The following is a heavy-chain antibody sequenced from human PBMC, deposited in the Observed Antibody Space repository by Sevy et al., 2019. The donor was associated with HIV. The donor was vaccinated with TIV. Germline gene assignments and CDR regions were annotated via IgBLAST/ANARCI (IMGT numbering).Heavy chain of an antibody. J-gene: IGHJ3*02. CDR3: AKDGDRSRWYRGAFDN. CDR2: ISWNSGSI. Sequence: GGSLRLSCAASGFTFDDYAMHWVRQAPGKGLEWVAGISWNSGSIGYADAVKGRFTISRANAKNSPYLQMNSMRAEDTALYYCAKDGDRSRWYRGAFDNWGQGTMVTVSS. CDR1: GFTFDDYA. V-gene: IGHV3-9*01. D-gene: IGHD6-13*01.